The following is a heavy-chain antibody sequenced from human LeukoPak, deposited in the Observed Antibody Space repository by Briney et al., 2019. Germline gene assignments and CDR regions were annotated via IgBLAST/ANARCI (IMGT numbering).Heavy chain of an antibody. CDR3: ARGRGAAAGTLGY. CDR1: GGSFSGYY. V-gene: IGHV4-34*01. D-gene: IGHD6-13*01. CDR2: INHSGST. Sequence: SETLSLTCAVYGGSFSGYYWSWIRQPPGKGLEWIGEINHSGSTNYNPSLKSRVTISVDTSKNQFSLKLSSVTAADTAVYYCARGRGAAAGTLGYWGQGTLVTVSS. J-gene: IGHJ4*02.